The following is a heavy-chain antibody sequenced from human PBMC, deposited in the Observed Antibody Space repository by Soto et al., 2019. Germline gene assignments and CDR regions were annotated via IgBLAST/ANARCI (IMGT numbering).Heavy chain of an antibody. CDR1: GYTFTSSG. D-gene: IGHD3-3*01. V-gene: IGHV1-18*01. Sequence: QVQLVQSGAEVKKPGASVKVSCKASGYTFTSSGISWVRQAPGQGLEWMGWISTDNGNTNYAQNLQGRVSMTTDTSTSTASMNLGSLRSDDTAVYYCARDQGMTTFGVYCMYYYGMDVWGQGPTVTVSS. CDR3: ARDQGMTTFGVYCMYYYGMDV. CDR2: ISTDNGNT. J-gene: IGHJ6*02.